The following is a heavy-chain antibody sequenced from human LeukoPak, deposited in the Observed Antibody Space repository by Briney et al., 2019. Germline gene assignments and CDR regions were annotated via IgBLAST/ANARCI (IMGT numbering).Heavy chain of an antibody. CDR3: ARAVHYYDSLGAAFDL. D-gene: IGHD3-22*01. Sequence: GGSLRLSCAASGFTFSIYWMNWVRQVPGKGLEWVSVIYSGGSTYYADSVKGRFTISRDNSKNTLYLQMNSLRAEDTAVYYCARAVHYYDSLGAAFDLWGQGTMVTVSS. CDR2: IYSGGST. J-gene: IGHJ3*01. CDR1: GFTFSIYW. V-gene: IGHV3-66*01.